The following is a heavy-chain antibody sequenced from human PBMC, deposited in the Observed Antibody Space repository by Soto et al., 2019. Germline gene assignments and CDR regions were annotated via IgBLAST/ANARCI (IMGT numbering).Heavy chain of an antibody. J-gene: IGHJ6*02. V-gene: IGHV1-69*13. Sequence: SVKVSCKASGGTFSRYSITWVRQAPGHGLEWIGRIIPIFGIASYAQKFQGRVTITADESTSTAYMELSSLRSDDTAVYYCAREDRDRETGLVPAAIAGMDVWG. CDR2: IIPIFGIA. CDR1: GGTFSRYS. D-gene: IGHD2-2*01. CDR3: AREDRDRETGLVPAAIAGMDV.